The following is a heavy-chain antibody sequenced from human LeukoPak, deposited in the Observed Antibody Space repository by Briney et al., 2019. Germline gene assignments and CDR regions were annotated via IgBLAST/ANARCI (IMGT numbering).Heavy chain of an antibody. Sequence: SETLSLTCTVSGGSVSSGSYYWSWIRQPPGKGLEWLGYIYYSGSTNYNPSLNSRVTISVDTSKNQFSLKLSSVTAADTAVYYCARDMTPNDAFDIWGQGTKVTVSS. CDR2: IYYSGST. CDR3: ARDMTPNDAFDI. V-gene: IGHV4-61*01. J-gene: IGHJ3*02. CDR1: GGSVSSGSYY.